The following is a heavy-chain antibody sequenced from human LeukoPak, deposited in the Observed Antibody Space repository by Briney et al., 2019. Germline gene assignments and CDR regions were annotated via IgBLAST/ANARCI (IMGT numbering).Heavy chain of an antibody. CDR1: GYTFTGYY. CDR3: ARAGGYCSSTSCTQDAFDI. D-gene: IGHD2-2*01. J-gene: IGHJ3*02. Sequence: ASVKVSCKASGYTFTGYYMHWVRQAPGQGLEWMGWINPNSGGTNYAQKFQGRVTMTRDTSISTTYMELSRLRSDDTAVYYCARAGGYCSSTSCTQDAFDIWGQGTMVTVSS. CDR2: INPNSGGT. V-gene: IGHV1-2*02.